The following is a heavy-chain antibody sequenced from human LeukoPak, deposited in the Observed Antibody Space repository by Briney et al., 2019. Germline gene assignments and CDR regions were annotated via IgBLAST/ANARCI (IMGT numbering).Heavy chain of an antibody. Sequence: GGSLRLSCAASGFTFSNAWMSWVRQAPGKGLEWVGRIKSKTDGGTTDYAAPVKGRFTISRDDSKNTLYLQMSSLKTEDTAVYYCTTPNTWIRDGMDVWGQGTTVTVSS. D-gene: IGHD5-18*01. V-gene: IGHV3-15*01. CDR2: IKSKTDGGTT. J-gene: IGHJ6*02. CDR3: TTPNTWIRDGMDV. CDR1: GFTFSNAW.